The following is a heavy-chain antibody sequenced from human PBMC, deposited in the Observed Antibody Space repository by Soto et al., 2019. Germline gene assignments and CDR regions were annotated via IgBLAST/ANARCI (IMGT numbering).Heavy chain of an antibody. J-gene: IGHJ5*02. CDR3: ARKAMVRGVTSFDP. CDR1: GGTFSSYT. D-gene: IGHD3-10*01. Sequence: QVQLVQSGAEVKKPGSSVKVSCKASGGTFSSYTISWVRQAPGQGLEWMGRIIPILGIANYAQKFQGRFTITADKSTSTAYMELSSLRSEDTAVYYCARKAMVRGVTSFDPWGQGTLVTVSS. V-gene: IGHV1-69*02. CDR2: IIPILGIA.